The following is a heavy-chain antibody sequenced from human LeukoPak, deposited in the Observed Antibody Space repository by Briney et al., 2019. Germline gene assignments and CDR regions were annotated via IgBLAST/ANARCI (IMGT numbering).Heavy chain of an antibody. J-gene: IGHJ3*02. CDR3: ARDILRFDAFDI. Sequence: PSETLSLTCTVSGGSISSYYWSWIRQPPGKGLEWIGYIYYSGSTNYNPSLKSRVTISVDTSKNQFSLKLSSVTAADTAVYYCARDILRFDAFDIWGQGTMVTVSS. CDR2: IYYSGST. V-gene: IGHV4-59*01. D-gene: IGHD3-3*01. CDR1: GGSISSYY.